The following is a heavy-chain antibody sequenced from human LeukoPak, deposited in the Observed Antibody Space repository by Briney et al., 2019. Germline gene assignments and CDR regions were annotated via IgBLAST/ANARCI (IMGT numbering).Heavy chain of an antibody. D-gene: IGHD3-3*01. V-gene: IGHV3-23*01. CDR3: AKSLGLRFPLDY. CDR2: ISGSGGST. CDR1: GFTFSSYA. Sequence: GGSLRLSCATSGFTFSSYAMSWVRQAPGKGLEWVSIISGSGGSTYCADSVKGRFTISKDNSKNTLYLQMNSLRAEDTAVYYCAKSLGLRFPLDYWGQGTLVTVSS. J-gene: IGHJ4*02.